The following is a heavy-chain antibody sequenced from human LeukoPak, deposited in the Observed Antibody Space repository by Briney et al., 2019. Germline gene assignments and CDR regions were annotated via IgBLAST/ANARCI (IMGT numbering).Heavy chain of an antibody. CDR2: IYYSGST. CDR3: ARVDPSNDYFDY. D-gene: IGHD4-11*01. V-gene: IGHV4-30-4*08. Sequence: SQTLSLTCTVSGGSISSGDYYWRWVRQPPGKGREWIGYIYYSGSTYYNPSLKSRVTISVDTSKNQFSLKLSSVTAADTAVYYCARVDPSNDYFDYWGQGTLVTVSS. J-gene: IGHJ4*02. CDR1: GGSISSGDYY.